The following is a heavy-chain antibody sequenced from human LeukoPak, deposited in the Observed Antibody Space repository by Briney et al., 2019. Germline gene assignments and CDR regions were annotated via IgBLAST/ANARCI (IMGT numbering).Heavy chain of an antibody. CDR2: ITYDGNNK. J-gene: IGHJ6*02. D-gene: IGHD3-3*01. Sequence: GGSLRLSCAASEISFNSYTMPWVRQAPGKGLEWVAVITYDGNNKFYADSVKGRFTISRDNSKNTLYLQMNSLRAEDTAVYYCAKGVDFWSGYDGMDVWGQGTTVTVSS. CDR1: EISFNSYT. V-gene: IGHV3-30-3*01. CDR3: AKGVDFWSGYDGMDV.